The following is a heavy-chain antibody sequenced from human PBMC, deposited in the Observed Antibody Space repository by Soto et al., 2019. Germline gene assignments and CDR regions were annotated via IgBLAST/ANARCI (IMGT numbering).Heavy chain of an antibody. V-gene: IGHV1-46*01. D-gene: IGHD2-21*02. CDR2: VNPSGGHT. CDR3: ARAGHVVVVTAALDY. J-gene: IGHJ4*02. CDR1: GDTFTDYY. Sequence: QVQLVQCGAEVKKPGASVKVSCKASGDTFTDYYIHWVRQAPGQGLEWMGTVNPSGGHTTYEQQSLGRMTKTRDTSTSNLYRELTSLTSEDTAVYYCARAGHVVVVTAALDYWGQGTLVTVSS.